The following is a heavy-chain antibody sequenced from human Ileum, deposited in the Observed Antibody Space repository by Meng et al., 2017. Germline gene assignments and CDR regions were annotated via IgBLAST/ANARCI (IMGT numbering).Heavy chain of an antibody. CDR3: ARDYGGNYGWFDA. Sequence: ASVKVSCKASGYSFTNYDINWVRQATGQGLEWMGWMNPNSGNTGYAQKFQGRVTITRNTSISTAYMELSSLRSEDTAMYYCARDYGGNYGWFDAWGQGTLVTVSS. V-gene: IGHV1-8*03. CDR2: MNPNSGNT. D-gene: IGHD4-23*01. CDR1: GYSFTNYD. J-gene: IGHJ5*02.